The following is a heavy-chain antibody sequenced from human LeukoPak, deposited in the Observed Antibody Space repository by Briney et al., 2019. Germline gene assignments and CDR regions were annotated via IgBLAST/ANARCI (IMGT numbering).Heavy chain of an antibody. D-gene: IGHD6-13*01. CDR2: ISGSGGST. CDR1: GFTFGSYA. V-gene: IGHV3-23*01. Sequence: GGSLRLSCAASGFTFGSYAMSWVRQAPGKGLEWVSAISGSGGSTYYADSVKGRFTISRDNSKNTLYLQMNSLRAEDTAVYYCAKGRRSYSSSWPKAPFDYWGQGTLVTVSS. CDR3: AKGRRSYSSSWPKAPFDY. J-gene: IGHJ4*02.